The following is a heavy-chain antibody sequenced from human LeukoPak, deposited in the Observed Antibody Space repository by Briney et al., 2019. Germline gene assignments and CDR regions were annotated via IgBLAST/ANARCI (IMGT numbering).Heavy chain of an antibody. CDR1: GFTFSSYS. CDR2: ISGSSSYI. D-gene: IGHD1-26*01. CDR3: ARDLLGWELHYFDY. V-gene: IGHV3-21*01. J-gene: IGHJ4*02. Sequence: GGSLRLSCAASGFTFSSYSMNWVRQAPGKGLEWVSSISGSSSYIYYADSVKGRFSISRDNAKNSLYLQMNSLRAEDTAVYYCARDLLGWELHYFDYWGQGTLVTVSS.